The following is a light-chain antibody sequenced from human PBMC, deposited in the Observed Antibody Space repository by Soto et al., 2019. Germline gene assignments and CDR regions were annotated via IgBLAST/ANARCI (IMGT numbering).Light chain of an antibody. CDR3: QQYKNWPPLT. CDR1: QSVSSN. Sequence: EIVMTQSPATLSVSPGERVTLSCRASQSVSSNLAWYQQKPGQAPRLLIYGAFTRATGIPARFSGSGSGTEFTLTISSLQSEDCAVYYCQQYKNWPPLTFGGGNKVEIK. V-gene: IGKV3-15*01. CDR2: GAF. J-gene: IGKJ4*01.